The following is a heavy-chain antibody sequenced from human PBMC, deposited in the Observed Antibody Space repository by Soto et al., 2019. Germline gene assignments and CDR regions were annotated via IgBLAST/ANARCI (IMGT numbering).Heavy chain of an antibody. CDR3: VRARHCITTSSYGNWFDP. CDR2: INSDASHT. J-gene: IGHJ5*02. CDR1: GFTFSTYW. Sequence: GGSLRLSCAASGFTFSTYWMHWIRQVPGKGLEWVSRINSDASHTYYADSVKGRFTISRDNAKNTLHLEMNSLRAEDTAVYYCVRARHCITTSSYGNWFDPSGKGPLVTASS. V-gene: IGHV3-74*01. D-gene: IGHD2-2*01.